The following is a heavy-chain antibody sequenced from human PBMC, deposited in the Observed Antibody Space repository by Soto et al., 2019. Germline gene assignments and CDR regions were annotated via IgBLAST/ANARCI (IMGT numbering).Heavy chain of an antibody. CDR3: ARGVYSSSAALDY. Sequence: GGSLRLSCAASGFTFSSYAMHWVRQAPGKGLEWVAVISYDGSNKYYADSVKGRFTISRDNSKNTLYLQMNSLRAEDTAVYYCARGVYSSSAALDYWGQGTLVTVSS. CDR1: GFTFSSYA. CDR2: ISYDGSNK. D-gene: IGHD6-6*01. V-gene: IGHV3-30-3*01. J-gene: IGHJ4*02.